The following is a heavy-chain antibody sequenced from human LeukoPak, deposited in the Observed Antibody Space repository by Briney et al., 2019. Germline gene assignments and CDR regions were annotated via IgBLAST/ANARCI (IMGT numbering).Heavy chain of an antibody. J-gene: IGHJ4*02. CDR1: GYTFSAYG. Sequence: ASVKVSCKASGYTFSAYGISWVRQAPGQGLEWMGWISVYNGNTNYAQKVQGRVALTTDTSTSTAYMELRSLRSDDTAVYFCARDSHIAEVAYYFDYWGQGTLVTVCS. D-gene: IGHD6-13*01. V-gene: IGHV1-18*01. CDR2: ISVYNGNT. CDR3: ARDSHIAEVAYYFDY.